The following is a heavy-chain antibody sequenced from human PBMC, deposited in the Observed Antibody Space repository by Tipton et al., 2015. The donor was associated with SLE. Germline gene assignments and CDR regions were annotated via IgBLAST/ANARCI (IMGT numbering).Heavy chain of an antibody. D-gene: IGHD6-13*01. J-gene: IGHJ4*02. V-gene: IGHV4-34*01. CDR2: IYYSGST. CDR3: ARGTSSSWRFDY. Sequence: TLSLTCAVYGGSLSGYYWSWIRQPPGKGLEWIGEIYYSGSTNYNPSLKSRVTISVDTSKNQFSLKLSSVTAADTAVYYCARGTSSSWRFDYWGQGTLVTVSS. CDR1: GGSLSGYY.